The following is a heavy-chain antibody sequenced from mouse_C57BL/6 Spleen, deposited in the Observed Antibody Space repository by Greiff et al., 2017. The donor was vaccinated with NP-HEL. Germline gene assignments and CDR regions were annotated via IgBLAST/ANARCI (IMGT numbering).Heavy chain of an antibody. J-gene: IGHJ3*01. V-gene: IGHV5-4*03. CDR2: ISDGGSYT. Sequence: EVKLMESGGGLVKPGGSLKLSCAASGFTFSSYAMSWVRQTPEKRLEWVATISDGGSYTYYPDNVKGRFTISRDNAKNNLYLQMSHLRSEDTAMYYCARGQGGTGLAYWGQGTLVTVSA. CDR1: GFTFSSYA. D-gene: IGHD3-2*02. CDR3: ARGQGGTGLAY.